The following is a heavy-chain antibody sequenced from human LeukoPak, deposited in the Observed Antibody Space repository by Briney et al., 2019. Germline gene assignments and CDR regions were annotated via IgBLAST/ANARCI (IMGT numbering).Heavy chain of an antibody. V-gene: IGHV3-48*01. D-gene: IGHD1-26*01. Sequence: GGSLRLSCAASGFTFSSYSMNWVRQAPGKGLEWVSYISSSSSTIYYADSVTGRFTISRDNSKNTVYLQMNSLRAEDTAVYYCAKDLYRNVFDYWGQGTLVTVSS. CDR1: GFTFSSYS. J-gene: IGHJ4*02. CDR3: AKDLYRNVFDY. CDR2: ISSSSSTI.